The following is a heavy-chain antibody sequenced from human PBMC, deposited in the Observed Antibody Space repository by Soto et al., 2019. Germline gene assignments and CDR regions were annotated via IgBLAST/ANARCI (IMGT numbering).Heavy chain of an antibody. D-gene: IGHD6-13*01. CDR1: GFTFSSYS. J-gene: IGHJ6*02. CDR2: ISSSSSYI. V-gene: IGHV3-21*01. Sequence: GGSLRLSCAASGFTFSSYSMNWVRQAPGKGLEWVSSISSSSSYIYYADSVKGRFTISRDNAKNSLYLQMNSLRAEDTAVYYCARFRMAAAGSYHYYGMDVWRQLTTVTVSS. CDR3: ARFRMAAAGSYHYYGMDV.